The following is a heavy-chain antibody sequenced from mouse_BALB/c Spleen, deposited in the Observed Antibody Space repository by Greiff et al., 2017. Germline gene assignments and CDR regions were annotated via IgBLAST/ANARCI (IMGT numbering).Heavy chain of an antibody. V-gene: IGHV1S82*01. CDR2: IHPSDSET. Sequence: QVQLQQPGAELVRPGASVKLSCKASGYSFTSYCMHWVKQRPGQGLEWIGMIHPSDSETRFKPKFKDKATITVDKSYSTAYLQLSSPTTEDAAVYAISRRVRRETAWFAYWGQGTLVTVSA. CDR3: SRRVRRETAWFAY. CDR1: GYSFTSYC. J-gene: IGHJ3*01. D-gene: IGHD2-3*01.